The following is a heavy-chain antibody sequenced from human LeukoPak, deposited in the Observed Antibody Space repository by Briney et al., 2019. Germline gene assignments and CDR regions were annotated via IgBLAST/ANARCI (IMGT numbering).Heavy chain of an antibody. CDR2: INHNGNVN. D-gene: IGHD3-16*01. CDR1: GSTFSSYW. V-gene: IGHV3-7*03. Sequence: GGSLRFSCAASGSTFSSYWMNWARQAPGKGLEWVASINHNGNVNYYVDSVKGRFIISRDNAKNSLYLQMSNLRAEDTAVYFCARGGGLDVWGQGATVTVSS. CDR3: ARGGGLDV. J-gene: IGHJ6*02.